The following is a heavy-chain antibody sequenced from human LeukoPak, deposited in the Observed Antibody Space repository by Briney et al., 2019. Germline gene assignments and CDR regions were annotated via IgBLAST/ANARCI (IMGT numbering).Heavy chain of an antibody. Sequence: PSETLSLTCGVYGGSFNAYYWSWIRQPPGKGLEWIGEINHSGSTNYNPSLKSRVTISVDTSKNQFSLKLSFVTAADTAVYYCARGYYYGSGSYYPYYCYYYMDVWGKGTTVTISS. CDR3: ARGYYYGSGSYYPYYCYYYMDV. CDR1: GGSFNAYY. J-gene: IGHJ6*03. D-gene: IGHD3-10*01. CDR2: INHSGST. V-gene: IGHV4-34*01.